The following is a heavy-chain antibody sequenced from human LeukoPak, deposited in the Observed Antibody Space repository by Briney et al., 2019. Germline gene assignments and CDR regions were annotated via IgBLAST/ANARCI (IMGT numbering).Heavy chain of an antibody. V-gene: IGHV4-39*07. CDR1: GGSISSSSYY. CDR3: ARVASGWYRYDYYYMDV. Sequence: SETLSLTCTVSGGSISSSSYYWGWIRQPPGKGLEWIGSIYYSGSTYYNPSLKRRVTISLDMAKSQFSLTLSSVTAADTAVYYCARVASGWYRYDYYYMDVWGKGTTVTVSS. CDR2: IYYSGST. D-gene: IGHD6-19*01. J-gene: IGHJ6*03.